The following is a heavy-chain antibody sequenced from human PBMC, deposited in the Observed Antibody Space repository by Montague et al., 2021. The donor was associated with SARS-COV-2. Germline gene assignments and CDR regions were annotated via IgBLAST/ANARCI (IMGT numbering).Heavy chain of an antibody. CDR2: VYYNGNT. V-gene: IGHV4-39*01. Sequence: SETLSLTCTVSGGSLFSSSYYWGWIRQPPGKGLEWIGSVYYNGNTNYNPSLKSRVTISVDTSKNQFSLKLSSATAADTAVYYCARTNYDFWRGHQRGGAFDIWGQGTMVTVSS. D-gene: IGHD3-3*01. CDR1: GGSLFSSSYY. J-gene: IGHJ3*02. CDR3: ARTNYDFWRGHQRGGAFDI.